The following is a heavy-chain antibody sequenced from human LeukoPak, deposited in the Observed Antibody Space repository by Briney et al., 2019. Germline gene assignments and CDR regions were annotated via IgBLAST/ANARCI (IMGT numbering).Heavy chain of an antibody. V-gene: IGHV3-48*03. CDR2: ISDSASTI. Sequence: GGSLRLSCAASGFTFSSYEMNWVRQAPGKGLDWISYISDSASTIFYADSVKGRFTISRDNGKNSLYLQMNSLRAEDTAVYYCARDDLVGNKFFDYWGQGTLVIVSS. CDR3: ARDDLVGNKFFDY. J-gene: IGHJ4*02. CDR1: GFTFSSYE. D-gene: IGHD2-2*01.